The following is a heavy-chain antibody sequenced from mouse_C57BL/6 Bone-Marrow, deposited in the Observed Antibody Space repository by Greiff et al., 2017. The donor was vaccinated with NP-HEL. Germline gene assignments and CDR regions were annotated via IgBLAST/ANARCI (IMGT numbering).Heavy chain of an antibody. J-gene: IGHJ4*01. CDR3: ARRISLYGYEEAMDY. Sequence: VQLVESGPGLVAPSQSLSITCTVSGFSLTSYAISWVRQPPGKGLEWLGVIWTGGGTNFNLALQSRLSISKDNSKSQVFLKMNSLQTEDTARYYCARRISLYGYEEAMDYWGQGTSVTVSS. D-gene: IGHD2-2*01. CDR2: IWTGGGT. V-gene: IGHV2-9-1*01. CDR1: GFSLTSYA.